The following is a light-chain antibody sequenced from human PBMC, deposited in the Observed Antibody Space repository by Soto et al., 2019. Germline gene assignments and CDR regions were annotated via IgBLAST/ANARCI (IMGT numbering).Light chain of an antibody. V-gene: IGKV1-8*01. CDR1: QGISSY. CDR3: QQYYSYPRT. J-gene: IGKJ1*01. Sequence: AIRMTQSPSSFSASTGDRVTITCRASQGISSYLAWYQQKPGKAPKLLIYAAYTLQSGVPSRFSGSRSGTDFTLTISCLQSEDFATYYCQQYYSYPRTFGQGTKVEIK. CDR2: AAY.